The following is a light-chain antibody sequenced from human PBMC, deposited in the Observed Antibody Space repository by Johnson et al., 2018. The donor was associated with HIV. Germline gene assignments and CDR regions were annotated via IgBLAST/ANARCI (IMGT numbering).Light chain of an antibody. CDR1: SSNFGNNY. CDR2: KNN. Sequence: QSVLTQPPSVSAAPGQKVTISCSTNSSNFGNNYVSWYQQLPGTAPKLLIYKNNNRPSGIPDRFSGSKSGTSATLAITGLQTGDEADYYCGTWDSGLGAHYVFGTGTKVTVL. CDR3: GTWDSGLGAHYV. J-gene: IGLJ1*01. V-gene: IGLV1-51*02.